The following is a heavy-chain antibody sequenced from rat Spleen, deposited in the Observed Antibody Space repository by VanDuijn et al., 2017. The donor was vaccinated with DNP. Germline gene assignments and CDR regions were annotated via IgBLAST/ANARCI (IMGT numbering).Heavy chain of an antibody. V-gene: IGHV2S12*01. Sequence: QVQLRESGPGMVQPSQTLSLPCTVPGFSLTDYNIVWVRQPPGKALEWIAAIASGGNTFYNSGLKSRLRISRDTSKSQVFLQMNSLQTEDSAIYYCTRDYYRRYIYHWAMDAWGQGTSVTVSS. CDR2: IASGGNT. D-gene: IGHD1-2*01. CDR3: TRDYYRRYIYHWAMDA. CDR1: GFSLTDYN. J-gene: IGHJ4*01.